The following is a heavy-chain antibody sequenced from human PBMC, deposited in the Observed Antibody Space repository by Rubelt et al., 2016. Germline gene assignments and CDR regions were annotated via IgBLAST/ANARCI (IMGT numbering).Heavy chain of an antibody. CDR2: ISAYNGNT. D-gene: IGHD3-3*01. V-gene: IGHV1-18*01. Sequence: WVRQAPGQGLEWMGWISAYNGNTNYAQKLQGRVTITADESTSTAYMELSSLRSEDTAVYYCARGRLTTVPDFWSGYTPSVYYYGMDVWGQGTTVTVSS. J-gene: IGHJ6*02. CDR3: ARGRLTTVPDFWSGYTPSVYYYGMDV.